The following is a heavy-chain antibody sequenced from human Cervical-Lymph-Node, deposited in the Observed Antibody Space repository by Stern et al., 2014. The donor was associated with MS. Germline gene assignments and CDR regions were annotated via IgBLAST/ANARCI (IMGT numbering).Heavy chain of an antibody. D-gene: IGHD6-6*01. CDR3: ARGGIGSSRLYYHFYGMDV. CDR1: GGNFNSYV. J-gene: IGHJ6*02. CDR2: FVILCSTT. Sequence: KLVQSGAEVKKTGSSVKGSCKDYGGNFNSYVISWVRKAPGTGLEWRGGFVILCSTTLYAQKLQGRVTITADESRSTTYMELTSLRSDDTAVYYCARGGIGSSRLYYHFYGMDVWGQGTTVTVSS. V-gene: IGHV1-69*01.